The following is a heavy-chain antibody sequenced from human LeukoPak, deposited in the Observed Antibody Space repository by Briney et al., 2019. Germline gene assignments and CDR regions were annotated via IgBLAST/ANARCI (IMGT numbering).Heavy chain of an antibody. Sequence: HAGGSLRLSCAASGFTVSSNYMSWVRQAPGKGLEWVSVIYSGGSTYYADSVKGRFTISRDNSKNTLYLQMNSLRAEDTAVYYCARDDSSGYDYWGRGTLVTVSS. CDR1: GFTVSSNY. CDR2: IYSGGST. D-gene: IGHD3-22*01. CDR3: ARDDSSGYDY. J-gene: IGHJ4*02. V-gene: IGHV3-66*01.